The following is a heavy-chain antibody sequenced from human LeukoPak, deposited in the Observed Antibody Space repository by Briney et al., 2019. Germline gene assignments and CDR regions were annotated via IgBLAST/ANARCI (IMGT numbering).Heavy chain of an antibody. CDR3: AEDPVRGVSGMDV. V-gene: IGHV3-23*01. CDR1: GFTFSSYA. Sequence: PGGSLRLSCAASGFTFSSYAMSWVRQAPGKGLEWVSAISGSGGSTYYADSVKGRFTISRDNSKNTLYLQMNSLRAEDTAVYYCAEDPVRGVSGMDVWGKGTTVTVSS. J-gene: IGHJ6*04. CDR2: ISGSGGST. D-gene: IGHD3-10*01.